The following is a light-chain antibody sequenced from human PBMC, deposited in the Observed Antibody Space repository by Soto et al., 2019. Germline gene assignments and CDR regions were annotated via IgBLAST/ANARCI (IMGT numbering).Light chain of an antibody. CDR1: QSVSTN. CDR2: GAS. J-gene: IGKJ1*01. Sequence: VMTQSPATLSVSPGERATLSCRASQSVSTNLTWYQQKPGQAPRLLIYGASTRATGIPARFSGSGSGTEFTLTITSLQSEDFAVYYCQQYNDWWTFGQGTKVDIK. V-gene: IGKV3-15*01. CDR3: QQYNDWWT.